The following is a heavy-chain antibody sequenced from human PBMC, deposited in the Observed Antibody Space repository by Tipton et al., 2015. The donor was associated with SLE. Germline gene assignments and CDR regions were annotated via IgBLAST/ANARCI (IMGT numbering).Heavy chain of an antibody. D-gene: IGHD6-13*01. CDR1: GGSISSGGYS. V-gene: IGHV4-30-2*01. CDR2: IYHSGST. J-gene: IGHJ3*02. Sequence: TLSLTCAVSGGSISSGGYSWSWIRQPPGKGLEWIGYIYHSGSTYYNPSLKSRVTISVDTSKNQFSLKLSSVTAADTAVYYCARDPSRPRAYSSSWHAFDIWGQGTMVTVSS. CDR3: ARDPSRPRAYSSSWHAFDI.